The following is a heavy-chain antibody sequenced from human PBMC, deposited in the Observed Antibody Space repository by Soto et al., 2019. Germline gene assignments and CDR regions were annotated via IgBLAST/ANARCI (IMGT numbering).Heavy chain of an antibody. CDR2: IYPGDSDT. CDR1: GYSFTSYW. Sequence: GESLKISCKGSGYSFTSYWIGWVRQMPGKGLEWMGIIYPGDSDTRYSPSFQGQVTISADKSISTAYLQWSSLKASDTAMYYCARGYYYDSSGYYGGYWGQGTLVTVSS. CDR3: ARGYYYDSSGYYGGY. D-gene: IGHD3-22*01. J-gene: IGHJ4*02. V-gene: IGHV5-51*01.